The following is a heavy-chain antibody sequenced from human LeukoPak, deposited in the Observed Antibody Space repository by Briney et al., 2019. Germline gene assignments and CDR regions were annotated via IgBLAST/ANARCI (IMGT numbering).Heavy chain of an antibody. CDR1: GFTFSTYS. D-gene: IGHD4-17*01. Sequence: GGSLRLSCAASGFTFSTYSMNWVRQAPGKGLEWVSFIYSGGNTHYSDSVKGRFTISRDNSKNTLYLQMNSLRAEDTAVYYCARRAGEYSHPYDYWGQGTLVTVSS. CDR2: IYSGGNT. V-gene: IGHV3-53*01. J-gene: IGHJ4*02. CDR3: ARRAGEYSHPYDY.